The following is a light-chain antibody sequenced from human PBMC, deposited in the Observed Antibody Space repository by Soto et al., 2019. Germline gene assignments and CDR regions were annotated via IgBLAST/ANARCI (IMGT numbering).Light chain of an antibody. J-gene: IGKJ1*01. CDR1: QSVSNNY. Sequence: EIVLTQSPGTLSLSPGERATLSCRASQSVSNNYLAWYQQKPGQAPRLLIYGASNRATGIPDRFSGSGSGTDFTLTISSLEPEDFAVYYCQQRSNWPWTFGQGTKVEIK. V-gene: IGKV3D-20*02. CDR2: GAS. CDR3: QQRSNWPWT.